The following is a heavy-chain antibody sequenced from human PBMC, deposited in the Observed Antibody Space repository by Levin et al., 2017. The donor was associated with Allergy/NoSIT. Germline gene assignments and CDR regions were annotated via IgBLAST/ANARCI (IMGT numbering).Heavy chain of an antibody. V-gene: IGHV1-69*01. Sequence: KISCKASGGTFSSYAISWVRQAPGQGLEWMGGIIPIFGTANYAQKFQGRVTITADESTSTAYMELSSLRSEDTAVYYCARGNYYDSSGYGADYWGQGTLVTVSS. J-gene: IGHJ4*02. CDR3: ARGNYYDSSGYGADY. CDR2: IIPIFGTA. CDR1: GGTFSSYA. D-gene: IGHD3-22*01.